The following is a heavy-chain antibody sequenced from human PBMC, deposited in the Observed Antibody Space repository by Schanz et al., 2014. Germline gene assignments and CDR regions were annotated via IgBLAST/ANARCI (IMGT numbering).Heavy chain of an antibody. CDR2: ISAYTNNT. V-gene: IGHV1-18*01. Sequence: GPEVKEPGASVKVSCEASRYTFNTYGLNWVRQAPGQGLEWMGWISAYTNNTNYAQKVQGRVTMTTDTSTGTAYMELRSLRSDDTAVYYCARDLTVDTGDVVHYYYYGMDVWGQGTTVTVSS. CDR3: ARDLTVDTGDVVHYYYYGMDV. J-gene: IGHJ6*02. CDR1: RYTFNTYG. D-gene: IGHD2-8*02.